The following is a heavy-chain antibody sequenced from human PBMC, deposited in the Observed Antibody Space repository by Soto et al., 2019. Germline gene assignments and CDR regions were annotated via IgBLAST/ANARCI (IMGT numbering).Heavy chain of an antibody. CDR3: ARGFFYDSSGSRGDFHY. V-gene: IGHV3-30-3*01. CDR2: ISYDGSNK. CDR1: GFTFSSYA. D-gene: IGHD3-22*01. Sequence: QVQLVESGGGVVQPGRSLRLSCAASGFTFSSYAMHWVRQAPGKGLEWVAVISYDGSNKYYADSVKGRFTISRDNSKNTLYLQMNSLRAEDTAVYYCARGFFYDSSGSRGDFHYWGQGTLVTVSS. J-gene: IGHJ4*02.